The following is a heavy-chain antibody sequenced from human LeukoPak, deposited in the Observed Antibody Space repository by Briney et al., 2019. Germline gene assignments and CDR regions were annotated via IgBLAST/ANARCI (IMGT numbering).Heavy chain of an antibody. Sequence: SVKVSCKASGGTFSSYAISWVRQAPGQGLEWMGGIIPIFGTANYAQKFQGRVTITADESTSTAYMELSSLRSEDTAVYYCSYGSGTSPGYYYYGMDVWDQGTTVTVSS. CDR3: SYGSGTSPGYYYYGMDV. D-gene: IGHD3-10*01. CDR2: IIPIFGTA. CDR1: GGTFSSYA. J-gene: IGHJ6*02. V-gene: IGHV1-69*13.